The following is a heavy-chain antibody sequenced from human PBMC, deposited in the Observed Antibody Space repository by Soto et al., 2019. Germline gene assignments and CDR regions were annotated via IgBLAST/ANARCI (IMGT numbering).Heavy chain of an antibody. D-gene: IGHD3-22*01. CDR2: ISSSSSYI. V-gene: IGHV3-21*01. CDR1: GFTFSSYS. CDR3: ARPMYHYDNSGYHY. J-gene: IGHJ4*02. Sequence: GGSLRLSCAASGFTFSSYSMNWVRQAPGKGLEWVSSISSSSSYIYYADSVKGRFTVSRDNAKNSLYLQMNSLRAEDTAVYYCARPMYHYDNSGYHYLGQGTLVTVSS.